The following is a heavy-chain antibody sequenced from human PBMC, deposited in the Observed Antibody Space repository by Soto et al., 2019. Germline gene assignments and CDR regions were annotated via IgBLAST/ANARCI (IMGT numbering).Heavy chain of an antibody. CDR2: ISYGGRDT. V-gene: IGHV4-59*08. J-gene: IGHJ4*02. CDR1: GDSISGDY. D-gene: IGHD5-12*01. CDR3: ARQDIVATIYDY. Sequence: PSETLSLTCTVSGDSISGDYWSWIRQPPGKGLEWIGYISYGGRDTRYDPSLKSRVTISVDRSKNQFSLKLSSVTAADTAVYYCARQDIVATIYDYWGQGTLVTVS.